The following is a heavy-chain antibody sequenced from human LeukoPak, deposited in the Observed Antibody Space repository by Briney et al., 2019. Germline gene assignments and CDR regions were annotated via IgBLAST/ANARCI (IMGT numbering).Heavy chain of an antibody. D-gene: IGHD3-10*01. V-gene: IGHV4-39*07. Sequence: SETLSLTCTVSGGSISSSSYYWGWLRQPPGKGLEWIGSIYYSGSTYYNPSLKSRVTISVDTSENQFSLKLSSVTAADTAVYYCARMHDGGSGSYYIFDYWGQGTLVTVSS. J-gene: IGHJ4*02. CDR1: GGSISSSSYY. CDR3: ARMHDGGSGSYYIFDY. CDR2: IYYSGST.